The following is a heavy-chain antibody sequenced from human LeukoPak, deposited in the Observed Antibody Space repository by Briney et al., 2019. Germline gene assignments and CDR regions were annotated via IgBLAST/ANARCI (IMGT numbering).Heavy chain of an antibody. CDR2: IYYSGST. Sequence: PSETLSLTCTVSGGSISSGGYSWSWIRQHPGKGLEWIGYIYYSGSTYYNPSLKSRVTISVDTSKNQFSLKLSSVTAADTAVYYCARVITMVRGVIVPSWAFDIWGQGTMVTVSS. CDR1: GGSISSGGYS. V-gene: IGHV4-31*03. CDR3: ARVITMVRGVIVPSWAFDI. J-gene: IGHJ3*02. D-gene: IGHD3-10*01.